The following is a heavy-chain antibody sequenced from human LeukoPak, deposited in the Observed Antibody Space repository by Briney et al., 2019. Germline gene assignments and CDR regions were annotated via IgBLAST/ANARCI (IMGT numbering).Heavy chain of an antibody. CDR1: GGSFSGYY. D-gene: IGHD1-26*01. V-gene: IGHV4-34*01. CDR3: ARDRAGGTFDFDH. Sequence: PSETLSLTCAVYGGSFSGYYWSWIRQPPGKGLEWIGEISHSGSTNYNPSLKSRVTISVDTSKHQFSLKLSPVTAADTAVYYRARDRAGGTFDFDHWGQGTLVTVSS. CDR2: ISHSGST. J-gene: IGHJ4*02.